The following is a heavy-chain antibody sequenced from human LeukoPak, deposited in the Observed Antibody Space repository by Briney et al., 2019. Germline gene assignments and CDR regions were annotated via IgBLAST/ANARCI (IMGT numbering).Heavy chain of an antibody. V-gene: IGHV3-23*01. CDR1: GFTFSSYG. J-gene: IGHJ4*02. CDR2: ISGSGGST. D-gene: IGHD3-16*01. Sequence: GGTLRLSCAASGFTFSSYGMSWVRQAPGKGLEWVSAISGSGGSTYYADSVKGRFTISRDNARNSLYLQMSSLRAEDTAVYYCARDWGSLAVDYWGQGTLVTVSS. CDR3: ARDWGSLAVDY.